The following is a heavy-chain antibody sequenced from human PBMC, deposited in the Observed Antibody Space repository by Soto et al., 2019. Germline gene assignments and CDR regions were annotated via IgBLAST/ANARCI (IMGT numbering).Heavy chain of an antibody. J-gene: IGHJ5*02. CDR1: GISFSNAC. V-gene: IGHV3-73*01. CDR2: IKREGGTYAT. D-gene: IGHD3-22*01. Sequence: PGGSLRLSCAASGISFSNACMTWVRQAPGKGLEWVGRIKREGGTYATAYAASVEGRFTISRGDSKSTAYLQMNSLETEDTAVYYCTRHANYYDSSGYIGDWFDPWGQGTLVTVSS. CDR3: TRHANYYDSSGYIGDWFDP.